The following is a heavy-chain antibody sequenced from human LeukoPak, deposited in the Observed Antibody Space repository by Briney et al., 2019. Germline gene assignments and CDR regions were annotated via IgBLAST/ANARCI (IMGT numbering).Heavy chain of an antibody. J-gene: IGHJ4*02. Sequence: SETLSLTCTVSGGSISGTNWWSWVRQPPGEGLEWIGEIYHSGSTNYNPSLKSRVTISVDKSKNQFSLKLSSVTAADTAVFYCARGTYYHGSGMDYWGQGTLVTVSS. CDR1: GGSISGTNW. CDR2: IYHSGST. V-gene: IGHV4-4*02. D-gene: IGHD3-10*01. CDR3: ARGTYYHGSGMDY.